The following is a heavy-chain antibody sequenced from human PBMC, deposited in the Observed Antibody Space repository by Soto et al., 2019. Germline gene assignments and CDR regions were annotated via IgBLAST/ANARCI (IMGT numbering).Heavy chain of an antibody. Sequence: ESLKISCRGSGDNFANYWIGWVRQVPGKGPEWLGIIYPYDSDVVYNPSLQGQVTISADKSVNTVYLQWSGLKASDSAMYYCARRLYFDTYFDPWGQGTLVTVSS. CDR3: ARRLYFDTYFDP. CDR2: IYPYDSDV. CDR1: GDNFANYW. J-gene: IGHJ5*02. V-gene: IGHV5-51*01. D-gene: IGHD3-9*01.